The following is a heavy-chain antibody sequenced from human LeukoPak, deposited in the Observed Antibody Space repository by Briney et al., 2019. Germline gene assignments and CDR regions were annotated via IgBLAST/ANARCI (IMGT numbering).Heavy chain of an antibody. CDR1: GFTFSNYW. Sequence: GGSLRLSCAASGFTFSNYWMSWVRQGPGKGLEWVANIKQDGSEKYYVDSVKGRFSISRGDTKNSLYLQLNSLRAEDTAVYYCAREGLRFLEWSSYYFDYWGLGTLVTVSS. CDR3: AREGLRFLEWSSYYFDY. D-gene: IGHD3-3*01. V-gene: IGHV3-7*01. CDR2: IKQDGSEK. J-gene: IGHJ4*02.